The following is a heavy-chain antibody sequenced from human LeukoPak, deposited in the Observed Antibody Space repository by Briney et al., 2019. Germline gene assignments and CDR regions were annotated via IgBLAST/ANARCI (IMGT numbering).Heavy chain of an antibody. CDR2: IKSKTDGGTT. Sequence: GGSLRLSCAASGFTFSNAWMSWVRQAPGKGLEWVGRIKSKTDGGTTDYAAPVKGRFTISRDDSKNTLYLQMNSLKTEDTAVYYCTTRGSGSYRAFDYWGQGTLVTVSS. CDR1: GFTFSNAW. V-gene: IGHV3-15*01. J-gene: IGHJ4*02. CDR3: TTRGSGSYRAFDY. D-gene: IGHD3-10*01.